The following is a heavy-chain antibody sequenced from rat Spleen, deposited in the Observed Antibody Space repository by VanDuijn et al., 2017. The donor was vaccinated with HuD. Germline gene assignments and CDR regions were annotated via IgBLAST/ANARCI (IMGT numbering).Heavy chain of an antibody. V-gene: IGHV5S10*01. CDR3: ATDGYFDGIYYSVYVMDA. D-gene: IGHD1-12*02. Sequence: EVQLVESGGGLVQPGNSLKLSCAASGFTFSDYAMAWVRQAPTKGLEWVAAISYDGSRTYYRDSVKGRFTISRDNAKSTLYLQMNSLRSEDSATYYCATDGYFDGIYYSVYVMDAWGQGASVTVSS. CDR2: ISYDGSRT. J-gene: IGHJ4*01. CDR1: GFTFSDYA.